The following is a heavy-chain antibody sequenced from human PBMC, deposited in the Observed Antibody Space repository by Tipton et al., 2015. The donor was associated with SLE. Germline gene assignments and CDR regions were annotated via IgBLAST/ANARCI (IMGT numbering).Heavy chain of an antibody. CDR1: GGSFSGYY. CDR3: AGHYGSRYFDY. CDR2: SKHSGST. J-gene: IGHJ4*02. V-gene: IGHV4-34*01. D-gene: IGHD1-26*01. Sequence: TLSLTCAVYGGSFSGYYWSWIRQPPGKGPEWIGESKHSGSTNYNPSLKSRVTILVDTSKNQFSLKLSSVTAADTAVYYCAGHYGSRYFDYWGQGTLVTVSS.